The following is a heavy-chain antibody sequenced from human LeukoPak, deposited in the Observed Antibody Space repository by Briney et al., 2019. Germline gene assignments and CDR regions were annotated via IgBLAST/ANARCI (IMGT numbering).Heavy chain of an antibody. CDR3: ARGFAYGDTGSFDY. CDR1: GGSISSYY. CDR2: IYYSGST. J-gene: IGHJ4*02. D-gene: IGHD4-17*01. Sequence: SETLSLTCTVSGGSISSYYWSWIRQPPGKGLEWIGYIYYSGSTTYNPSPKSRVTISVDTSKNQFSLKLNSVTAADTAMYYCARGFAYGDTGSFDYWGQGTLVTVSS. V-gene: IGHV4-59*01.